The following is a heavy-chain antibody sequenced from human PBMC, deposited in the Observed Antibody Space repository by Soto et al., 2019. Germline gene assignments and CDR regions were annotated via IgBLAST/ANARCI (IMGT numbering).Heavy chain of an antibody. CDR2: ISYDGSNK. CDR1: GFTFSSYA. CDR3: ARVNSGYGFYAFDI. Sequence: QVQLVESGGGVVQPGRSLRLSCAASGFTFSSYAMHWVRQAPGKGLEWVVVISYDGSNKYYADSVKGRFTISRDNSKTTLYLQMNSLRAEDTAVYYCARVNSGYGFYAFDIWGQGTMVTVSS. V-gene: IGHV3-30-3*01. J-gene: IGHJ3*02. D-gene: IGHD5-12*01.